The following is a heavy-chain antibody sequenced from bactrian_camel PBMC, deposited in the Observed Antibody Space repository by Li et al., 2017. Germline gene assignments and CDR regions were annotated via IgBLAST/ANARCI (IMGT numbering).Heavy chain of an antibody. D-gene: IGHD5*01. CDR1: GYTYSRYC. CDR2: IISDDDT. J-gene: IGHJ6*01. CDR3: VRERLHPTGWGHAGSPFGY. V-gene: IGHV3S40*01. Sequence: VQLVESGGGSVQAGGSLRLSCAASGYTYSRYCLGWFRQAPGKEREWVSTIISDDDTTYAPSVRGRFTISRDNAKNTVYLQMNSLKPEDTAVYYCVRERLHPTGWGHAGSPFGYWGQGTQVTV.